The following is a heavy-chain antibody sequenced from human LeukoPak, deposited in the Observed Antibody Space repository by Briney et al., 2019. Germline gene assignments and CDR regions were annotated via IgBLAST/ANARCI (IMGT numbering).Heavy chain of an antibody. J-gene: IGHJ6*01. V-gene: IGHV3-21*01. D-gene: IGHD2-15*01. CDR2: ISSSSSYI. CDR1: GFTFSSYT. CDR3: ARGSEGYCSGGGCYYGMDV. Sequence: GGSLRLSCAASGFTFSSYTMNWVRQAPGKGLEWVSYISSSSSYIYYADSVKGRFTISRDNAENSLYLQMNSLRAEDTAVYYCARGSEGYCSGGGCYYGMDVWGQGTAVTVSS.